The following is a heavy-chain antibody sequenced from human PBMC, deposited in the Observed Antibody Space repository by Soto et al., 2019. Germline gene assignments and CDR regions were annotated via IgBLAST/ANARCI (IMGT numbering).Heavy chain of an antibody. CDR2: ISSSSSYI. Sequence: GGSLRLSCAASGFTFSSYSMNWVRQAPGKGLEWVSSISSSSSYIYYADSVKGRFTISRGNAKNSLYLQMNSLRAEDTAVYYCARDYCSGGSCYSDKAINWFDPWGQGTLVTVSS. CDR1: GFTFSSYS. V-gene: IGHV3-21*01. CDR3: ARDYCSGGSCYSDKAINWFDP. J-gene: IGHJ5*02. D-gene: IGHD2-15*01.